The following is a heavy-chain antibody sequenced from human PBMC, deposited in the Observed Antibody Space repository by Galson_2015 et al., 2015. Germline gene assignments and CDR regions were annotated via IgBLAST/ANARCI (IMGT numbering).Heavy chain of an antibody. J-gene: IGHJ5*02. D-gene: IGHD2-2*01. CDR1: GYTFTSYY. Sequence: SVKVSCKASGYTFTSYYMHWVRQAPGQGLEWMGIINPSGGSTGYAQKFQGRVTMTRDTSTSTVYMELSSLRSEDTAVYYCARERRAGCSSTSCYSPAGFDPWGQGTLVTVSS. CDR3: ARERRAGCSSTSCYSPAGFDP. V-gene: IGHV1-46*01. CDR2: INPSGGST.